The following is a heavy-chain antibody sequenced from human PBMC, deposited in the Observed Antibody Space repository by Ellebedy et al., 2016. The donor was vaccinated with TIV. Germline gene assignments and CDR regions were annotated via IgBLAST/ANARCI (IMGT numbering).Heavy chain of an antibody. D-gene: IGHD1-26*01. CDR2: ISSSSSTI. V-gene: IGHV3-48*02. J-gene: IGHJ4*02. CDR1: GFTFSSYS. CDR3: AREQGGGSYD. Sequence: GESLKISXAASGFTFSSYSMNWVRQAPGKGLEWVSYISSSSSTIYYADSVKGRFTISRDNAKNSLYLQMNSLRDEDTAVYYCAREQGGGSYDWGQGTLVTVSS.